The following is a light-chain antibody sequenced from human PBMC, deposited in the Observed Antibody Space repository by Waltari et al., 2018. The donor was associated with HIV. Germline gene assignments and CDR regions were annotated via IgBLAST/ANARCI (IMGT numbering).Light chain of an antibody. Sequence: SYDLTQPPSVSVSPGQTATITCSGAKLGDKYSCWYQQKPGQSPVLVIYQDNKRPSGIPERFSGSNSGNTATLTISGTQAMDEADYYCQAWDTRAVFGGGTKLTVL. V-gene: IGLV3-1*01. J-gene: IGLJ2*01. CDR1: KLGDKY. CDR3: QAWDTRAV. CDR2: QDN.